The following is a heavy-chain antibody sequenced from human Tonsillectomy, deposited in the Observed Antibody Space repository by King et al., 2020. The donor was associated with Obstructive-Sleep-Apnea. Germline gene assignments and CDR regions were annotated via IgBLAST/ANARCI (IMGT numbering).Heavy chain of an antibody. CDR3: ARAASSYYYGSGH. CDR1: GYTFTNYD. J-gene: IGHJ4*01. Sequence: QLVQSGAEVKKPGASVKVSCKASGYTFTNYDLNWVRQATGQGLEWMGWMNPNSGNTGYAQKFQGRVTMTSNTSISTAYMELSGLRSEDTAVYYCARAASSYYYGSGHWGYGTLVTVSS. D-gene: IGHD3-10*01. V-gene: IGHV1-8*01. CDR2: MNPNSGNT.